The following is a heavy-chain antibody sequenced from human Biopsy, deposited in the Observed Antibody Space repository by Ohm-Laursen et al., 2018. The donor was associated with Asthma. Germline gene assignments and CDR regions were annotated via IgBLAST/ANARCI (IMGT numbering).Heavy chain of an antibody. V-gene: IGHV3-7*05. Sequence: LSLTCAASGFTFSTSWMTWVRQAPGKGLEWVANIKEDGSEKNYVDSVKGRFTISRDNAKNSLYLQMQSLRPEDTAFYYCARLADYYDSTDYLDFWGRGTLVTVSS. J-gene: IGHJ4*01. D-gene: IGHD3-22*01. CDR3: ARLADYYDSTDYLDF. CDR1: GFTFSTSW. CDR2: IKEDGSEK.